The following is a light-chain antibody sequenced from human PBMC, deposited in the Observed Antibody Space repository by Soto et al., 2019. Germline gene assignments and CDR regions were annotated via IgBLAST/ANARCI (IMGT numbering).Light chain of an antibody. CDR1: QSISNY. Sequence: DIQMTQSPSSLSASVGDRVTITCRASQSISNYLSWYQQKPGKAPNLLIFGASTLQSGVPSRFSGSGSGTDFTLTISSLQPEDFATYYCLQHNSRPPTFGGGTKVDIK. CDR2: GAS. V-gene: IGKV1-17*01. J-gene: IGKJ4*01. CDR3: LQHNSRPPT.